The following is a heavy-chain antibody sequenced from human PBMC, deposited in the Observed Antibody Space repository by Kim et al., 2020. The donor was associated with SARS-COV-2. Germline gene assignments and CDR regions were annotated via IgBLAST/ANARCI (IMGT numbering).Heavy chain of an antibody. V-gene: IGHV3-53*01. D-gene: IGHD6-13*01. Sequence: VKCRFTISRDNSKNTLYLQMNSLRAEDTAVYYCSREGIAAAGTYYYGMDVWVQGTTVTVSS. J-gene: IGHJ6*02. CDR3: SREGIAAAGTYYYGMDV.